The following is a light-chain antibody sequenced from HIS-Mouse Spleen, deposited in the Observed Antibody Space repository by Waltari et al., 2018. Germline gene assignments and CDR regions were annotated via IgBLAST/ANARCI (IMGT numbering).Light chain of an antibody. CDR3: GTWDSSLSAWV. V-gene: IGLV1-51*01. J-gene: IGLJ3*02. Sequence: QSVLTQPPSVSAAPGQKVTISCSGRSSNIGNNYVSWYQQLPGTAPKPLIYDNNKRPSGIPDRFSGSKSGTSATLGITGLQTGDEADYYCGTWDSSLSAWVFGGGTKLTVL. CDR1: SSNIGNNY. CDR2: DNN.